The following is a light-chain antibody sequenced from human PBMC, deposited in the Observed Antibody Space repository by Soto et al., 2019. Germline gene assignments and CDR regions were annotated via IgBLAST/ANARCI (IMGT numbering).Light chain of an antibody. CDR2: DAS. CDR1: QNINSW. V-gene: IGKV1-5*01. Sequence: IQMTQSPSTLSASVGDRVTITCRASQNINSWVTWYQQRPGKAPKILIYDASSLESGVPSRFSGSGSGTEFTLTISSLQPDDFATYYCKQYNSYPWTFGQGTKVDIK. CDR3: KQYNSYPWT. J-gene: IGKJ1*01.